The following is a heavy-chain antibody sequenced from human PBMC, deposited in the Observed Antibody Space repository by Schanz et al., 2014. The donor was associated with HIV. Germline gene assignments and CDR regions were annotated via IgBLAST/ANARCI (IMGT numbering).Heavy chain of an antibody. CDR2: VYIGDST. J-gene: IGHJ4*02. CDR1: GFTLSSFT. V-gene: IGHV3-66*01. D-gene: IGHD2-21*01. Sequence: EVQLVDSGGGLVKPGGSLRLSCATSGFTLSSFTMNWVRQAPGKGLEWVSVVYIGDSTFYANSVKGRFTISRDDSKNTLYLQMNSLRAEDTAMYYCAAGLIRYFFDYWGQGTLVTVSS. CDR3: AAGLIRYFFDY.